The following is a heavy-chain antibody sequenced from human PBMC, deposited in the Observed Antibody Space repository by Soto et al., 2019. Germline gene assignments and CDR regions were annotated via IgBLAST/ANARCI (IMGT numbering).Heavy chain of an antibody. CDR3: ARERITMVRGVIGLDV. CDR2: IYPGDSDT. Sequence: PGESLKISWKGSGYSFTSYWFGWVRQMPGKGLEWMGIIYPGDSDTRYSPSFQGQVTITADKSISTAYLQWSSLKASDNAMYYCARERITMVRGVIGLDVWGQGTTVTVSS. CDR1: GYSFTSYW. V-gene: IGHV5-51*01. D-gene: IGHD3-10*01. J-gene: IGHJ6*02.